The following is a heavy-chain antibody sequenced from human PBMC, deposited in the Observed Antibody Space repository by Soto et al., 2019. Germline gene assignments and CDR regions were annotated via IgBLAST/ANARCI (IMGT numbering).Heavy chain of an antibody. CDR3: ARPQGSGWRFNALDF. V-gene: IGHV1-69*01. CDR1: GGTFGRNA. D-gene: IGHD6-19*01. Sequence: QVVLVQSGAEVQNPGSSVKVSCKASGGTFGRNAINWVRQAPGQGFEWMGGIIPMFDTANHAQKFRDRIMITADESTNTAYLELKDLRSEDTAIYYCARPQGSGWRFNALDFWGQGTMVTVSS. CDR2: IIPMFDTA. J-gene: IGHJ3*01.